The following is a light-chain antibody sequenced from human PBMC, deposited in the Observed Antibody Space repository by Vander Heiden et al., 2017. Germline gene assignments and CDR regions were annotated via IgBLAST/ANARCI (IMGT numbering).Light chain of an antibody. CDR2: AAS. CDR3: QQSNSTPIT. CDR1: QSISSY. J-gene: IGKJ5*01. V-gene: IGKV1-39*01. Sequence: DIQMTQSPSSLSASVGDRVTITCRASQSISSYVNWYQQKPGKAPKLLIDAASSLQSGVPSRFSGSGSATDFTLTSSSLQPEDFATYYCQQSNSTPITFGQGTQVEIK.